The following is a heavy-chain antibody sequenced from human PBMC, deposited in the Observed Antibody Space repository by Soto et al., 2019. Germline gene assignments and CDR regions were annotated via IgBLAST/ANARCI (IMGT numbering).Heavy chain of an antibody. D-gene: IGHD2-2*03. Sequence: EVQVLESGGGLVQPGGSLRLSCAATGFTFSDFAMSWVRQAPGKGLEWVSRIYGGGNGPHYADSVKGRVTISRDNSKNTLYLQMNSLRAEDRAVYYCAKMEGMDPWAYSFDYWGQGTVVTVSS. CDR3: AKMEGMDPWAYSFDY. CDR2: IYGGGNGP. J-gene: IGHJ4*02. CDR1: GFTFSDFA. V-gene: IGHV3-23*01.